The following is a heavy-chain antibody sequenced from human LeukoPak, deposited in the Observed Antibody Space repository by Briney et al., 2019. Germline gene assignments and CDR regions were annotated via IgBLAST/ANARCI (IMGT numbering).Heavy chain of an antibody. V-gene: IGHV4-39*07. J-gene: IGHJ4*02. CDR1: GGSISSSSYY. Sequence: SETLSLTCTVSGGSISSSSYYWGWIRQPPGKGLEWIGSIYYSGSTYYNPSLKSRVTISVDMSKNQFSLKLSSVTAADTAVYYCARGGVRGVIISRPLYYFDYWGQGTLVTVSS. CDR2: IYYSGST. CDR3: ARGGVRGVIISRPLYYFDY. D-gene: IGHD3-10*01.